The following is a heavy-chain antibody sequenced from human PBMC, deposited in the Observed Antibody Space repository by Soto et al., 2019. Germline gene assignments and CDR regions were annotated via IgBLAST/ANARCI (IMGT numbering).Heavy chain of an antibody. D-gene: IGHD2-21*01. J-gene: IGHJ4*01. CDR2: IYPGDSDT. CDR3: ARLTNIFDFDY. Sequence: ESLKLSFKGSGYSFTNYWIGWVRQMPGKGLEWMGIIYPGDSDTRYSPSFQGQVTISADKSISTAYLQWSSLKASDTAMYHCARLTNIFDFDYWGHGTLVTVPS. CDR1: GYSFTNYW. V-gene: IGHV5-51*01.